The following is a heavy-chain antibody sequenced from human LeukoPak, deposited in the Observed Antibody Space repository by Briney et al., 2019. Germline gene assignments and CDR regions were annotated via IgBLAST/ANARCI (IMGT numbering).Heavy chain of an antibody. D-gene: IGHD6-19*01. CDR1: GYTFTSYA. J-gene: IGHJ4*02. CDR2: INTNTGNP. CDR3: ARGGISSGWVPDY. V-gene: IGHV7-4-1*02. Sequence: EASVKVSCKASGYTFTSYAMNWVRQAPGQGLEWMGWINTNTGNPTYAQGFTGRFVFSLDTSVSTAYLQISSLKAGDTAVYYCARGGISSGWVPDYWGQGTLVTVSS.